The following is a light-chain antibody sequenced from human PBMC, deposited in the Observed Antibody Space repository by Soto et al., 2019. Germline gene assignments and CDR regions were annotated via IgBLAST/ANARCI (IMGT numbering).Light chain of an antibody. Sequence: QSVLTQPPSVSAAPGQKVTISCSGSSSNIGNNYVAWYQQLPGTAPKLLIYDNIKRPSGIPDRFSGSKSGTSATLAIAGLQTGDEAEYYCGTWDNSLTTMIFGGGTKVTVL. J-gene: IGLJ2*01. V-gene: IGLV1-51*01. CDR2: DNI. CDR1: SSNIGNNY. CDR3: GTWDNSLTTMI.